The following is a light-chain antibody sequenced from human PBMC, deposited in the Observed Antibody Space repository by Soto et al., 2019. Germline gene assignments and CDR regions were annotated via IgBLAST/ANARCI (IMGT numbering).Light chain of an antibody. Sequence: ILMTQSTATLSVSPGERVTLSCRASQSINNKVAWYQQKPGQAPRLLIYGASTRATGISARFSGSGSGTEFTLTISSLQSEDFAVYYCQQYNNWPPITFGQGTRLEIK. CDR3: QQYNNWPPIT. V-gene: IGKV3-15*01. J-gene: IGKJ5*01. CDR2: GAS. CDR1: QSINNK.